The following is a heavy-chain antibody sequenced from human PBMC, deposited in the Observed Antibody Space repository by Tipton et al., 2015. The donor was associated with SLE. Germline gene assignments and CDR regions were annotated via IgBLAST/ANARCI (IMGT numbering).Heavy chain of an antibody. J-gene: IGHJ3*02. D-gene: IGHD6-19*01. V-gene: IGHV5-10-1*01. Sequence: HVTISADKSISTAYLQWSSLKASDTAMYYCARLRVAADDAFDIWGQGTMVTVSS. CDR3: ARLRVAADDAFDI.